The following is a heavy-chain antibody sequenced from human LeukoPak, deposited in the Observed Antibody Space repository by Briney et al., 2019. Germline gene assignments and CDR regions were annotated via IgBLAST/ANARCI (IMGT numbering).Heavy chain of an antibody. CDR1: GFTFSSYA. CDR2: IRYDGSNK. CDR3: ARATYGYYDFWSGRNFDY. V-gene: IGHV3-30*02. D-gene: IGHD3-3*01. J-gene: IGHJ4*02. Sequence: GGSLRLSCAASGFTFSSYAMHWVRQAPGKGLEWVAFIRYDGSNKYYADSVKGRFTISRDNSKNTLYLQMNSLRAEDTAVYYCARATYGYYDFWSGRNFDYWGQGTLVTVSS.